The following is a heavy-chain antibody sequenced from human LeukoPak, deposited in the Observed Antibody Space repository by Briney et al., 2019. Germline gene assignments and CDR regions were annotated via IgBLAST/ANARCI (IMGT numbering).Heavy chain of an antibody. D-gene: IGHD1-1*01. CDR3: ARDRVTDWNPSNWFDP. CDR1: GYTFTGYY. V-gene: IGHV1-2*02. J-gene: IGHJ5*02. CDR2: IHPNSGGT. Sequence: ASVTVSGTASGYTFTGYYMHWVRQAPGQALERMGWIHPNSGGTNYAQKFQGRVTMTRDTSISTAYMELSRLRSDDTAVYYCARDRVTDWNPSNWFDPWGQGTLVTVSS.